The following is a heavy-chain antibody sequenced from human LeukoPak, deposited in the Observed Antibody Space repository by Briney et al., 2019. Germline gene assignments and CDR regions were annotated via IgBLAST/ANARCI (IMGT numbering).Heavy chain of an antibody. J-gene: IGHJ6*02. Sequence: PGGSLRLSCAASGFTFSSYAMSWVRQAPGKGLEWVSAISGSGGSTYYADSVKGRFTISRDNSKNTLYLQMNSLRAEDTAVYYCAKTYSSSSAAYYYYGMDVWGQGTTVTVSS. CDR1: GFTFSSYA. CDR2: ISGSGGST. V-gene: IGHV3-23*01. D-gene: IGHD6-13*01. CDR3: AKTYSSSSAAYYYYGMDV.